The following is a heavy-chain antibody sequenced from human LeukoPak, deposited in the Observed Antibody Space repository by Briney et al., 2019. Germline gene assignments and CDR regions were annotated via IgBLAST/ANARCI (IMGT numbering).Heavy chain of an antibody. CDR3: ATGPLNYDSSGYYYLPVY. Sequence: ASVKVSCKVSGYTLTELSMHWVRQAPGKGLEWMGGFDPEDGETIYAQKFQGRVTMTEDTSTDTAYMELSSLRSEDTAVYYCATGPLNYDSSGYYYLPVYWGQGTLVTVSS. V-gene: IGHV1-24*01. CDR1: GYTLTELS. J-gene: IGHJ4*02. D-gene: IGHD3-22*01. CDR2: FDPEDGET.